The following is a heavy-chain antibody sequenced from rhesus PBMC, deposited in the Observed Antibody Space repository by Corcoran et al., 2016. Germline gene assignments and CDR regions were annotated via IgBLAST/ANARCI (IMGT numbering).Heavy chain of an antibody. CDR2: IDPSDSDT. D-gene: IGHD5-12*01. Sequence: EVQLVQSGAEVKRPGESLKNSCKTSGYSFTSYWISGVRQLPGKGLEWMGAIDPSDSDTSYSPSFQGQVTISADKSISTAYLQWSSLKASDSATYYCASQYSYSTLDYWGQGVLVTVSS. J-gene: IGHJ4*01. V-gene: IGHV5-2*01. CDR3: ASQYSYSTLDY. CDR1: GYSFTSYW.